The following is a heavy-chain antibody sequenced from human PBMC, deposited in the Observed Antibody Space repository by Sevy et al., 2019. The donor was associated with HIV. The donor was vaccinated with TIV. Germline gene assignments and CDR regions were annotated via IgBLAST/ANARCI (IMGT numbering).Heavy chain of an antibody. CDR2: IYYSGST. J-gene: IGHJ4*02. V-gene: IGHV4-61*01. CDR1: GGSVSSGSYY. CDR3: ASTRGRWLQLDY. Sequence: SETLSLTCTVSGGSVSSGSYYWSWIRQPPGKGLEWIGYIYYSGSTNYNPSLKSRVTISVDTSKNQFSRKLSSVTAADTAVYYCASTRGRWLQLDYWGQGTLVTVSS. D-gene: IGHD3-16*01.